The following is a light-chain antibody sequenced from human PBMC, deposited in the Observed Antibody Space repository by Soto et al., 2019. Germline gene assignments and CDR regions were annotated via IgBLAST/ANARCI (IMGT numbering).Light chain of an antibody. J-gene: IGLJ2*01. CDR1: SSDVGFYNS. Sequence: QSALNQPPSAAGSPGHSGTISCTGTSSDVGFYNSVSWYQQHPGKAPKRMIYEATKRPAGVPDRFSGSKSGNTASLTVSGLQVEDEAEYYSSSYAGGNHFKFGGGTKLTVL. CDR2: EAT. CDR3: SSYAGGNHFK. V-gene: IGLV2-8*01.